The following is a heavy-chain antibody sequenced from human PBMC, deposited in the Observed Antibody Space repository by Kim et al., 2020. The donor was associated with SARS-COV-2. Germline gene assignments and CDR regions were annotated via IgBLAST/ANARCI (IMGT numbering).Heavy chain of an antibody. J-gene: IGHJ1*01. Sequence: SVKVSCKASGGTFSSYAISWVRQAPGQGLEWMGGIIPIFGTANYAQKFQGRVTITADESTSTAYMELSSLRSEDTAVYYCARDGTAYYYDSSGQKYFQHWGQGTLVTVSS. D-gene: IGHD3-22*01. V-gene: IGHV1-69*13. CDR2: IIPIFGTA. CDR1: GGTFSSYA. CDR3: ARDGTAYYYDSSGQKYFQH.